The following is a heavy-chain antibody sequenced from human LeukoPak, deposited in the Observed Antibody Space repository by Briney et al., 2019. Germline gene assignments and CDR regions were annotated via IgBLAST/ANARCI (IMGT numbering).Heavy chain of an antibody. CDR2: INPNSGGT. V-gene: IGHV1-2*02. J-gene: IGHJ5*02. CDR1: GYTFTGYY. CDR3: ARERDYSNYSESWFDP. D-gene: IGHD4-11*01. Sequence: GASVKVSCKASGYTFTGYYMHWVRQAPGQGLEWMGWINPNSGGTNYAQKFQGRVTMTRDTSISTAYMELSRLRSDDTAMYYCARERDYSNYSESWFDPWGQGTLVTVSS.